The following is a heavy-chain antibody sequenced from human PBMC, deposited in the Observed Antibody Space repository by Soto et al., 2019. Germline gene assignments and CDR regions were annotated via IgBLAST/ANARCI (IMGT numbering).Heavy chain of an antibody. CDR2: INPSGGTT. CDR3: AKGSSGSYLNWFDP. J-gene: IGHJ5*02. Sequence: QVQLVQSGAEVKKPGASVRVSCKASGYTFTNYYIHWVRQAPGQGLEWMGLINPSGGTTSYAQRFQGRVTMARDTSPITVYMELSSLKSEDTAVYYCAKGSSGSYLNWFDPWGQGTLVTVSS. V-gene: IGHV1-46*01. CDR1: GYTFTNYY. D-gene: IGHD1-26*01.